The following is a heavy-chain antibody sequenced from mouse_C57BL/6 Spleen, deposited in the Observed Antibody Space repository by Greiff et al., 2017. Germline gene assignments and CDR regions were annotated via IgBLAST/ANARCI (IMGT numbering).Heavy chain of an antibody. Sequence: VKLMESGPGLVVPSQSLSITCTVSGFSLTSYGVDWVRQSPGKGLEWLGVIWGVGSTNYNSALKSRLSISKDNYKSQGFLKMNSLQTYDTAMYYGASLNEYDEAYWGQGTLVTVSA. D-gene: IGHD2-4*01. V-gene: IGHV2-6*01. CDR2: IWGVGST. CDR3: ASLNEYDEAY. J-gene: IGHJ3*01. CDR1: GFSLTSYG.